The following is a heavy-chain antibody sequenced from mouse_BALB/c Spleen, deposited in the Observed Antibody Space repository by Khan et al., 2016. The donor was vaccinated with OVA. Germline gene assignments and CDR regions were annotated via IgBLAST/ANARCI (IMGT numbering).Heavy chain of an antibody. Sequence: VQLQQPGAELVRPGASVKLSCKASGYSFTSYWMNWMKQRPGQGLEWIGIIHPSDSDTRLNQKFKDKATLTVDKSSTTAYMQFSSPTSEDSAVYYCARGGTTSYGYFDVWGAGTTVTGSS. CDR3: ARGGTTSYGYFDV. V-gene: IGHV1-74*01. D-gene: IGHD2-14*01. CDR2: IHPSDSDT. J-gene: IGHJ1*01. CDR1: GYSFTSYW.